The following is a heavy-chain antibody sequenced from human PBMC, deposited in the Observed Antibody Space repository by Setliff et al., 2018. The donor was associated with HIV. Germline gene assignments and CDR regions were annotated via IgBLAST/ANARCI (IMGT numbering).Heavy chain of an antibody. V-gene: IGHV1-18*01. Sequence: ASVKVSCKASGYTFNNYGINWVRQAPGQGPEWVGWIATYNGNTNYAQRLQGRVTMTTDTSTSTAYMELRSLRFDDTAVYFCARGAFQAYTYDSGAYYYFDFWGLGTLVTVSS. CDR3: ARGAFQAYTYDSGAYYYFDF. CDR1: GYTFNNYG. D-gene: IGHD3-22*01. J-gene: IGHJ4*02. CDR2: IATYNGNT.